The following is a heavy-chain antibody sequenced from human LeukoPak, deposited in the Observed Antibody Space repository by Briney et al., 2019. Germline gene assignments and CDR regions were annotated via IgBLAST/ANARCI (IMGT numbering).Heavy chain of an antibody. CDR1: GGSISSYY. V-gene: IGHV4-59*08. J-gene: IGHJ1*01. D-gene: IGHD3-10*01. Sequence: SETLSLTCTVSGGSISSYYWSWIRQPPGKGLEWIGYTYYSGSTNYNPSLKSRVTISVDTSKNQFSLKLSSVTAADTAVYYCARHRASYFLQHWGQGTLVTVSS. CDR3: ARHRASYFLQH. CDR2: TYYSGST.